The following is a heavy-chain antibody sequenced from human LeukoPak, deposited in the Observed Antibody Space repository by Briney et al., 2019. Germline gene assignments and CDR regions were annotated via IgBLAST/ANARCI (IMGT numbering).Heavy chain of an antibody. Sequence: ASVKVSCKASGYTFTGYYMHWVRQAPGQGLEWMGIINPSGGSTSYAQKFQGRVTMTRDTSTSTVYMELSSLRSEDTAVYYCARTAAAGTSAFDIWGQGTMVTVSS. D-gene: IGHD6-13*01. CDR1: GYTFTGYY. V-gene: IGHV1-46*01. CDR3: ARTAAAGTSAFDI. CDR2: INPSGGST. J-gene: IGHJ3*02.